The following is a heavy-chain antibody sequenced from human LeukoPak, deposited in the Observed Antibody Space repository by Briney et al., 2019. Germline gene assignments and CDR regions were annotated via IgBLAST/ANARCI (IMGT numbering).Heavy chain of an antibody. D-gene: IGHD3-3*01. CDR1: GFTVSSNY. CDR2: IYSGGST. V-gene: IGHV3-53*01. J-gene: IGHJ6*03. CDR3: AKGRYDFRSGLQGYYYYMGV. Sequence: GGSLRLSCAVSGFTVSSNYMSWVRQPPGKGLEWVSIIYSGGSTYYAGSVKGRFTISRDNSKNTLDLQMNSLRAEDTAVYYCAKGRYDFRSGLQGYYYYMGVWGKGTTVTVSS.